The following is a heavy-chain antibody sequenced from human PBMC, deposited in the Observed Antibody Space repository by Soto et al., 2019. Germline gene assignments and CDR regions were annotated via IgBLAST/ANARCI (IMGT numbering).Heavy chain of an antibody. CDR1: GFTFSNYW. J-gene: IGHJ6*02. V-gene: IGHV3-74*01. CDR2: INGDGGST. Sequence: GGSLRLSCAASGFTFSNYWMHWVRQAPGKGLVWVSRINGDGGSTTYADSVKGRFTIARDNAKNTLYLQMNNLRAEDTAVYYCAREGGNYFYGMDVWGQGTTVTVSS. CDR3: AREGGNYFYGMDV.